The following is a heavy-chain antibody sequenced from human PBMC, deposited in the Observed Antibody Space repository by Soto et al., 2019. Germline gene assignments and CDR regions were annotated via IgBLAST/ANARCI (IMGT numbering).Heavy chain of an antibody. CDR3: AKANREAADGDDFED. D-gene: IGHD6-13*01. Sequence: GGSLRLSCAASVFTFSSYAMSWVRHSPGKGLEWVSAISGSGGSTYYADSVKGRFTISRDNSKNTLYLQMNSLRAGDTAVYYCAKANREAADGDDFEDCGQGTLVTVSS. J-gene: IGHJ4*02. V-gene: IGHV3-23*01. CDR1: VFTFSSYA. CDR2: ISGSGGST.